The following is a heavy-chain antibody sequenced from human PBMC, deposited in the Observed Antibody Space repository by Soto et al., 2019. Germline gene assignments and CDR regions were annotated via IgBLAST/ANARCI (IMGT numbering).Heavy chain of an antibody. D-gene: IGHD3-3*01. V-gene: IGHV4-59*01. CDR3: ARDGSYDFWSGYYPAPFKNGMHV. CDR2: IYYSGST. Sequence: PSETLSLTCTVSGGSISSYYWSWIRQPPGKGLEWIGYIYYSGSTNYNPSLKSRVTISVDTSKNQFSLKLSSVTAADTAVYYCARDGSYDFWSGYYPAPFKNGMHVWGQGTTVTVS. CDR1: GGSISSYY. J-gene: IGHJ6*02.